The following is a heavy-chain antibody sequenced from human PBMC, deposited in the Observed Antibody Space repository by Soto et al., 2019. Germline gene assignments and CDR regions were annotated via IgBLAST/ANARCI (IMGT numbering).Heavy chain of an antibody. D-gene: IGHD6-6*01. Sequence: KQSQTLSLTCAISGDSVSSNSAAWNWIRQSPSRGLEWLGRTYYRSKWYNDYAVSVKSRITINPDTSKNQFSLQLNSVTPEDTAVYYCATSIAARPGYYYYGMDVWGQGTTVTVSS. CDR1: GDSVSSNSAA. J-gene: IGHJ6*02. V-gene: IGHV6-1*01. CDR2: TYYRSKWYN. CDR3: ATSIAARPGYYYYGMDV.